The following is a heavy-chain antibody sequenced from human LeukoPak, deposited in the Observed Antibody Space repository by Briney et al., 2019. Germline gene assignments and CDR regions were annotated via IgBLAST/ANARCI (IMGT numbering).Heavy chain of an antibody. D-gene: IGHD3-3*01. J-gene: IGHJ4*02. CDR2: IVVGSGNT. Sequence: SVKVSCKASGSTFGTSAVQWVRQARGQGLEWIAWIVVGSGNTNYAQRFQERVTITRDMSTRTVYMELTGLRSDDTAVYYCAAGGTIWDLDYWGQGTLVTVSS. CDR3: AAGGTIWDLDY. CDR1: GSTFGTSA. V-gene: IGHV1-58*01.